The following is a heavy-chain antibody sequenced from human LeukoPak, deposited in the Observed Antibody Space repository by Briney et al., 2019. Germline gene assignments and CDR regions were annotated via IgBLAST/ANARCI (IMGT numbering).Heavy chain of an antibody. Sequence: SGTLSLTCGVSGGSISNTNWWSWVRQPPGPGLEWIGEISLTGLTHYNPSLESRVTVSLDKSKNQLSLNLTSVTAADTAVYYCSRENGAFSPFGYWGQGTLVTVSS. V-gene: IGHV4-4*02. D-gene: IGHD2-8*01. CDR2: ISLTGLT. J-gene: IGHJ4*02. CDR1: GGSISNTNW. CDR3: SRENGAFSPFGY.